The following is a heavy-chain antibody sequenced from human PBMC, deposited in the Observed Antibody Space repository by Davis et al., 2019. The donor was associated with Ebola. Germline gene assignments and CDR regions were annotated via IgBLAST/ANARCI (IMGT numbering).Heavy chain of an antibody. CDR1: GYTFTSYD. J-gene: IGHJ4*02. Sequence: ASVKVSCKASGYTFTSYDINWVRQATGQGLEWMGWMNPNSGNTGYAQKFQGRVAMTRDTSISTVYLELSSLISEDTAVYYCTRGVGVAGDYWGQGTLVTVSS. CDR3: TRGVGVAGDY. D-gene: IGHD6-19*01. V-gene: IGHV1-8*01. CDR2: MNPNSGNT.